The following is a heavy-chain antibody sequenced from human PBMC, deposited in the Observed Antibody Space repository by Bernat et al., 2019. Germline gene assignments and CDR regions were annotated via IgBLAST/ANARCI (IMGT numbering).Heavy chain of an antibody. CDR1: GFTFSTYG. V-gene: IGHV3-30*02. Sequence: QVQLVESGGGVVQPGGSLRLSCAASGFTFSTYGMHWVRQAPGKGLEWVAFIRHDGSNNYYADSVKGRFTISKDNSKNTLHLQMNSLRVDDTAFYYCAREVWAGEDYWGQGTLVTVSS. CDR2: IRHDGSNN. D-gene: IGHD1-14*01. J-gene: IGHJ4*02. CDR3: AREVWAGEDY.